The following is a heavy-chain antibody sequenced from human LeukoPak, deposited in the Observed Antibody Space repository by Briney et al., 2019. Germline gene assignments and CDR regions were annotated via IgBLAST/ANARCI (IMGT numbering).Heavy chain of an antibody. CDR2: MKSRTYGGTT. Sequence: GSLRLSCTASGFTFGDYAMSWVRQAPGKGLEWVGFMKSRTYGGTTEYAASVKGRFTISRDDSKSIAYLQMNSLKTEDTAVYYCAKDILDIWGQGTLVTVSS. CDR3: AKDILDI. CDR1: GFTFGDYA. J-gene: IGHJ3*02. V-gene: IGHV3-49*04.